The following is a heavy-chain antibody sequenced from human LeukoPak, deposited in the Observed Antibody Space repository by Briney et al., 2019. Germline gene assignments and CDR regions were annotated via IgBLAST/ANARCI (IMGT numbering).Heavy chain of an antibody. J-gene: IGHJ6*02. D-gene: IGHD3-22*01. CDR2: ISYGGSNK. V-gene: IGHV3-30*18. Sequence: PGGSLRLSCAASGFTFSSYGMHWVRQAPGKGLEWVAVISYGGSNKYFADSVKGRFTISRDNSKNTLYLQMNSLRAEDTAVYYCAKDLYYYDIYYYYGMDVWGQGTTVTVSS. CDR1: GFTFSSYG. CDR3: AKDLYYYDIYYYYGMDV.